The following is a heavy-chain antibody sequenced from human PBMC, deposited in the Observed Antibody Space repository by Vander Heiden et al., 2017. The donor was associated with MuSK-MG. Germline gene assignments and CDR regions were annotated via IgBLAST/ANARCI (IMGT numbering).Heavy chain of an antibody. CDR3: ARDRTVAEVFYYYGLEV. CDR2: IYYSGST. J-gene: IGHJ6*02. CDR1: GGSVSSYY. Sequence: QVQLQESGPGLVKPSETLSLTCTVSGGSVSSYYWSWIRQPPGKGLEWIGHIYYSGSTNYNPSLKSRVTISLDTSKNQFSLELSSVTAADTAVYYCARDRTVAEVFYYYGLEVWGQGTTVTVSS. D-gene: IGHD6-19*01. V-gene: IGHV4-59*02.